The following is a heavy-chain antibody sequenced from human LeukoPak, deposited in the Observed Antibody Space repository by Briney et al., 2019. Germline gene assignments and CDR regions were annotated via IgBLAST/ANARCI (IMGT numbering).Heavy chain of an antibody. V-gene: IGHV3-11*01. CDR2: ISGSGSDL. CDR3: ARSIGYYYTMDV. J-gene: IGHJ6*02. CDR1: GFSFSHHY. Sequence: GGSLTLSCVPCGFSFSHHYMSWIRQAPGGGLEWISYISGSGSDLYYADSVKGRFTISRDNANNSLYLQMNSLRAEDTAVYYCARSIGYYYTMDVWGQGTTVTVSS. D-gene: IGHD3-22*01.